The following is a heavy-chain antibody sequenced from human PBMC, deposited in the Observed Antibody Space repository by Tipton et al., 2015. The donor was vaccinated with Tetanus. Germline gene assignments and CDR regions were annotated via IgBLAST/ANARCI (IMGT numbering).Heavy chain of an antibody. D-gene: IGHD2-8*02. CDR1: DGSTRGFY. J-gene: IGHJ3*02. V-gene: IGHV4-4*07. Sequence: TLSLTCTVSDGSTRGFYWAWIRQSAVKGLEWIGRIYGSGSGSTIYNPSLKSRVAMSMDTSRNQSSLTLTSVTVADTAVYFCARVLRYSATGGWDDAFDIWGQGSRVTVSS. CDR2: IYGSGSGST. CDR3: ARVLRYSATGGWDDAFDI.